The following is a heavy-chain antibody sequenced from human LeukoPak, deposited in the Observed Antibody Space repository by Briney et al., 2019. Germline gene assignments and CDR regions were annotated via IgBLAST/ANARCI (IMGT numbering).Heavy chain of an antibody. J-gene: IGHJ4*02. D-gene: IGHD4-17*01. CDR1: GGSISSYY. CDR2: VYASGST. Sequence: SETLSLTCTVSGGSISSYYWSWIRQPAGKRLEWIGRVYASGSTNYNPSLKSRVTMSVDTSKNQFSLKLSSVTAADTAVYYCARETGNYGDYQTLIDYWGQGTLVTVSS. V-gene: IGHV4-4*07. CDR3: ARETGNYGDYQTLIDY.